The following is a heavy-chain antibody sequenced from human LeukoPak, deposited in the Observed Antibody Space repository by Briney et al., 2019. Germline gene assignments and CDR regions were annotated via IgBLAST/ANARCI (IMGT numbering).Heavy chain of an antibody. V-gene: IGHV1-69*05. CDR2: IIPIFGTA. Sequence: GSSVKVSCKSSGGTFSSYAISWVRQAPGQGLEWMGGIIPIFGTATYAEKFQGRVTITTDESTSTAYMELSSLRSEDTAVYYCARGLLAARSGHWFDPWGQGTLVTVSS. J-gene: IGHJ5*02. CDR3: ARGLLAARSGHWFDP. D-gene: IGHD6-6*01. CDR1: GGTFSSYA.